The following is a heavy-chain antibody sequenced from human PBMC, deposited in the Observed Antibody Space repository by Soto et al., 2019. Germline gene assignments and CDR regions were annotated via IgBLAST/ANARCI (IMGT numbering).Heavy chain of an antibody. CDR3: AVDGVPRTSFRYYYFRF. D-gene: IGHD1-20*01. J-gene: IGHJ4*02. V-gene: IGHV4-59*01. CDR2: IYYSGST. CDR1: GGSISSYY. Sequence: PSETLSLTCTVSGGSISSYYWSWIRQPPGKGLEWIGYIYYSGSTNYNPSLKSRVTISVDTSKNQFSLKLSSVTAEDTAIYYCAVDGVPRTSFRYYYFRFWGRGTLVTVSS.